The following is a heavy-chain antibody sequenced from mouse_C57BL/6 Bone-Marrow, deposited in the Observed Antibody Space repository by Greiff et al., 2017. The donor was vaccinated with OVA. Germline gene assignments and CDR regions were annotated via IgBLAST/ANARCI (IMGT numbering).Heavy chain of an antibody. J-gene: IGHJ2*01. CDR1: GFTFSSYA. V-gene: IGHV5-4*03. Sequence: EVMLVESGGGLVKPGGSLKLSCAASGFTFSSYAMSWVRQTPEKRLEWVATISAGGSYTYYPDNVQGRFTISRDNAKNNLYLQMSHLKSEDTAMYYCARGRGWLLPYWGQGTTRTVSS. CDR3: ARGRGWLLPY. CDR2: ISAGGSYT. D-gene: IGHD2-3*01.